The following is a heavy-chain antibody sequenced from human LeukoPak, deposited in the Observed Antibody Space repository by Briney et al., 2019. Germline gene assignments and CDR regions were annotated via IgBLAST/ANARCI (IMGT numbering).Heavy chain of an antibody. CDR1: GFTFSSYG. D-gene: IGHD3-22*01. J-gene: IGHJ3*02. CDR3: AKDLHDDSSGYYYDGVDAFDI. V-gene: IGHV3-23*01. CDR2: ISGSGGST. Sequence: QPGGSLRLSCAASGFTFSSYGMSWVRQAPGKGLEWVSAISGSGGSTYYADSVKGRFTISRDNSKNTLYLQMNSLRAEDTAVYYCAKDLHDDSSGYYYDGVDAFDIWGQGTMVTVSS.